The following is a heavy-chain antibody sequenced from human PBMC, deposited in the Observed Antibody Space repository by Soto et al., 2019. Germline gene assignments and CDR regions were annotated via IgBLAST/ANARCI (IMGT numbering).Heavy chain of an antibody. Sequence: PGGSLRLSCAASGFTFSSYAMSWVRQAPGKGLEWVSAISGSGGSTYYADSVKGRFTISRDNSKNTLYLQMNSLRAEDTAVYYCAKDYSVVVPAAMLVLFDYWGQGTLVTVSS. CDR2: ISGSGGST. V-gene: IGHV3-23*01. CDR1: GFTFSSYA. J-gene: IGHJ4*02. D-gene: IGHD2-2*01. CDR3: AKDYSVVVPAAMLVLFDY.